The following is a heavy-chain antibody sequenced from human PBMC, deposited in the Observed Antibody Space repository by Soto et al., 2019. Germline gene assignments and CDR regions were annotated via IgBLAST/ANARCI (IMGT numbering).Heavy chain of an antibody. J-gene: IGHJ6*02. CDR3: AREDDGGDRLDV. V-gene: IGHV4-30-4*08. Sequence: PSETLSLTCTVSGGSLSSDYYHWTWIRQSPGKGLEWIGYIHHSGSILYNPSLKSRVTISVDTSKNQFSLHLSSVTAADTAVYFCAREDDGGDRLDVWGQGTTVTVSS. CDR2: IHHSGSI. CDR1: GGSLSSDYYH. D-gene: IGHD4-17*01.